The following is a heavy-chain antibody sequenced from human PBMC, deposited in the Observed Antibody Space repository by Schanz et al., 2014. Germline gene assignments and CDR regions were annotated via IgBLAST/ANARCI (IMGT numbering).Heavy chain of an antibody. J-gene: IGHJ5*02. D-gene: IGHD6-19*01. V-gene: IGHV3-74*01. CDR1: GFTFSDSW. Sequence: EVQLVESGGGLVQPGGSLRLSCAASGFTFSDSWMHWFRQGPGKGLSWVSRIDGEGGDTRYADSVKGRFTVFRDNARNMVFLQMNSLRVDDTGVYYCVRDERISSGVWFDPWGQGTLVTVSS. CDR2: IDGEGGDT. CDR3: VRDERISSGVWFDP.